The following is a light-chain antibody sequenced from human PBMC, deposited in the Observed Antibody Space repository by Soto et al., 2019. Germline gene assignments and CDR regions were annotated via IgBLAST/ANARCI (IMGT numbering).Light chain of an antibody. CDR1: SSDVGAYDY. CDR3: SSYAGTNNPYV. Sequence: QSVLTQPPSASGSPGQSVTISCTGTSSDVGAYDYVSWYQQHPGKAPQLIIYEVIKRPSGVPDRFSGSKSGSTASLTVSGLQAEDEADYYCSSYAGTNNPYVFGTGTKVTVL. CDR2: EVI. J-gene: IGLJ1*01. V-gene: IGLV2-8*01.